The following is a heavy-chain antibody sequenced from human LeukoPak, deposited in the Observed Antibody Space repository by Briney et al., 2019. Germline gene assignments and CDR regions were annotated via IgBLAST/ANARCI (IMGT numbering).Heavy chain of an antibody. Sequence: SGGSLRLSCAASGFPFDEYGMSGFRQAPGKGREGVSGLNWNGGTTGYADAVKGRFTISRVNAKNVLFLNMTSLRADDTDVYFCARDLVDYYGSGFDYWGKGKLVIVSS. CDR1: GFPFDEYG. CDR2: LNWNGGTT. CDR3: ARDLVDYYGSGFDY. J-gene: IGHJ4*02. D-gene: IGHD3-10*01. V-gene: IGHV3-20*04.